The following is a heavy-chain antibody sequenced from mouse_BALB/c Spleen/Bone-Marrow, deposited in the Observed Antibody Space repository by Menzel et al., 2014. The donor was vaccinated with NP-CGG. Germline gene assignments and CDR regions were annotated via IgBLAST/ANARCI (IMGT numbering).Heavy chain of an antibody. Sequence: VQRVESGAELVRPWVSVKISCKGSGYTFTDYAMHWVKQSHAKSLEWIGIISSSYGDATYNQKFKGKATMTVDKSSNTAYMELARLTSEDSAIYYCARGLSYYYGTSYYFDYWGQGTTLTVSS. J-gene: IGHJ2*01. CDR1: GYTFTDYA. V-gene: IGHV1S137*01. CDR2: ISSSYGDA. CDR3: ARGLSYYYGTSYYFDY. D-gene: IGHD1-1*01.